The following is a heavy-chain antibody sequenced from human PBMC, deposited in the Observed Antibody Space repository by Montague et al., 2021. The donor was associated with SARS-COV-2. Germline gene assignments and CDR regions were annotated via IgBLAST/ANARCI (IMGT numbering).Heavy chain of an antibody. CDR3: ARKGSGRSDLAY. Sequence: SETLSLTCVVSGDSISTYNWWTCVRLPPGKGLGCVGEIYHTESTKYKPSLNSLVSMSVDTTWNGFSLRLTSVTAADTAIYYCARKGSGRSDLAYWGQGTLVTVSS. CDR1: GDSISTYNW. V-gene: IGHV4-4*02. J-gene: IGHJ4*02. CDR2: IYHTEST. D-gene: IGHD1-26*01.